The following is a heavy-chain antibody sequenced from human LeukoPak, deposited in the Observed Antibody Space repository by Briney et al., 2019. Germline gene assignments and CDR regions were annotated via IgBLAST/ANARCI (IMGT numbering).Heavy chain of an antibody. CDR1: GFTFSSYA. D-gene: IGHD6-13*01. Sequence: GGFLRLSCAASGFTFSSYAMSWVRQAPGKGLEWVSAISGSGGSTYYADSVKGRFTISRDNSKNTLYLQMNSLRAEDTAVYYCAGSSSWYPSWFDPWGQGTLVTVSS. CDR3: AGSSSWYPSWFDP. J-gene: IGHJ5*02. V-gene: IGHV3-23*01. CDR2: ISGSGGST.